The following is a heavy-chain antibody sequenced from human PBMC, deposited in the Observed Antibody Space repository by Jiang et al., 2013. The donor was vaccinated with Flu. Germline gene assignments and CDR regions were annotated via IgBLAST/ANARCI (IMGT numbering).Heavy chain of an antibody. D-gene: IGHD5-18*01. CDR1: GGSISSSSYY. CDR2: IYYSGST. CDR3: ARHSHTAMEANNWFDP. Sequence: LLKPSETLSLTCTVSGGSISSSSYYWGWIRQPPGKGLEWIGSIYYSGSTYYNPSLKSRVTISVDTSKNQFSLKLSSVTAADTAVYYCARHSHTAMEANNWFDPWGQGTLVTVSS. J-gene: IGHJ5*02. V-gene: IGHV4-39*01.